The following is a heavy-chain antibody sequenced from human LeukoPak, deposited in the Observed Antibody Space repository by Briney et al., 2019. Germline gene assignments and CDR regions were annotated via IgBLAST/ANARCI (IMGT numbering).Heavy chain of an antibody. V-gene: IGHV1-18*01. CDR3: ARYHCSSTSCSSDAGFDP. J-gene: IGHJ5*02. Sequence: ASVKVSCKASGYTYTGYGISWVRQAPGQGLEWMGWISAYNGNTNYAQKLQGRVTMTTDTSTSTAYMELRSLRSDDTAVYYCARYHCSSTSCSSDAGFDPWGQGTLVTVSS. D-gene: IGHD2-2*01. CDR2: ISAYNGNT. CDR1: GYTYTGYG.